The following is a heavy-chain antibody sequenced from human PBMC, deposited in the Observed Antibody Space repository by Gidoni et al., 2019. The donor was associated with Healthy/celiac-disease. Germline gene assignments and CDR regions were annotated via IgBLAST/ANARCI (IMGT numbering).Heavy chain of an antibody. CDR2: ISWNGGSI. V-gene: IGHV3-9*01. Sequence: EVQLVESGGGLVQPGRSLRLSRAASGFTFDDYAMHWVRQAPGKGLEWVSGISWNGGSIGYADSVKGRFTISRDNAKNSLYLQMNSLRAEDTALYYCAKDIDPGIAVAGLSDYWGQGTLVTVSS. D-gene: IGHD6-19*01. CDR1: GFTFDDYA. J-gene: IGHJ4*02. CDR3: AKDIDPGIAVAGLSDY.